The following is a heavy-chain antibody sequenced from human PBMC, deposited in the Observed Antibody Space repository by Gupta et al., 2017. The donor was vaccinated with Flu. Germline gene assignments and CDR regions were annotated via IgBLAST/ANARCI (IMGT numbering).Heavy chain of an antibody. J-gene: IGHJ2*01. V-gene: IGHV3-23*01. CDR2: ITGSGANT. Sequence: VRQAPGKGLEWVSAITGSGANTYYADSVKGRYTISRDNSKNTLYVQWSSLRAEDTAVYYGAKAVAGYWYVDLWGRGTLVTVSS. CDR3: AKAVAGYWYVDL. D-gene: IGHD6-19*01.